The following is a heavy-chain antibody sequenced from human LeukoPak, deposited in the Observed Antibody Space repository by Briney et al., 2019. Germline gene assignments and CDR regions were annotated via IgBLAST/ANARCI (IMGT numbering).Heavy chain of an antibody. J-gene: IGHJ4*02. D-gene: IGHD1-26*01. V-gene: IGHV3-30*02. CDR2: IRYDGSNK. CDR1: GFTFSSYG. CDR3: AKPTSGSYEALDY. Sequence: PGGSLRLSCAASGFTFSSYGMHWVRQAPGKGLGWVAFIRYDGSNKYYADSVKGRFTISRDNSKNTLYLQMNSLRAEDTAVYYCAKPTSGSYEALDYWGQGTLVTVSS.